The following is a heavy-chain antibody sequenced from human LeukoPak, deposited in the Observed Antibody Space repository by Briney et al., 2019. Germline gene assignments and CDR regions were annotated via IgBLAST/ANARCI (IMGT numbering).Heavy chain of an antibody. CDR3: AKDSFSTR. J-gene: IGHJ4*02. Sequence: GGSLRLSCEASGFTFSSDSMTWVRQAPGKGLEWVSTISGSGGSTFYADSVKGRFTISRDNSKNTLYLHMNSLSAEDTAIYYCAKDSFSTRWGQGTLVTVSS. D-gene: IGHD2-2*01. CDR1: GFTFSSDS. CDR2: ISGSGGST. V-gene: IGHV3-23*01.